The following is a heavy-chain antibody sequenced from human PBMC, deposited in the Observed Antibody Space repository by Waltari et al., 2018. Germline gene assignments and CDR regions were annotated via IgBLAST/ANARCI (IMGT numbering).Heavy chain of an antibody. Sequence: QVQLQQWGAGLLKPSETLSPTCAVYGGSFSGYYWSCIRQPPGKGLEWMGEINHSVSTNYAASLKSRVTISVDTANNTVSLKLSTVTAADTAVYYCARHEPLAAAAGTWAFDIWGQGTMVTVSS. CDR1: GGSFSGYY. CDR3: ARHEPLAAAAGTWAFDI. D-gene: IGHD6-13*01. V-gene: IGHV4-34*01. J-gene: IGHJ3*02. CDR2: INHSVST.